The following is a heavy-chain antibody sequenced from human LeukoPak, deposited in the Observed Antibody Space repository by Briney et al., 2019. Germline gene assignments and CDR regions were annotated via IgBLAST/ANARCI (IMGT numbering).Heavy chain of an antibody. V-gene: IGHV1-46*01. J-gene: IGHJ5*02. CDR2: INPSGGST. CDR1: GYTITSYS. Sequence: EASVKVSCKAAGYTITSYSMYRVRQAPGQGLEWMGIINPSGGSTSYAQKFQGRVTMTRDTSTSTVYMELSSLRSEDTAVYCCARDAWFDPWGQGTLVTVSS. CDR3: ARDAWFDP.